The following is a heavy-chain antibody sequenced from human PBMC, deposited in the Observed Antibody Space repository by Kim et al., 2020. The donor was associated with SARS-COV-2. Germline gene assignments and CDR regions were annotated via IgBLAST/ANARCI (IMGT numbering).Heavy chain of an antibody. Sequence: SETLSLTCAVYGGSFSGYYWSWIRQPPGKGLEWIGEINHSGSTNYNPSLKSRVTISVDTSKNQFSLKLSSVTAADTAVYYCARFVSKVADYWGQGTLVTVSS. J-gene: IGHJ4*02. V-gene: IGHV4-34*01. D-gene: IGHD3-16*02. CDR2: INHSGST. CDR3: ARFVSKVADY. CDR1: GGSFSGYY.